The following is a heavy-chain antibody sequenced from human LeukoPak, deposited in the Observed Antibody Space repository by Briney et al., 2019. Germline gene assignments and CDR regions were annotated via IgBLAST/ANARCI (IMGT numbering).Heavy chain of an antibody. J-gene: IGHJ4*02. D-gene: IGHD5-12*01. CDR2: INAGNGNT. Sequence: ASVKVSCKASGYTFTSYAMHWVRQAPGQRLEWMGWINAGNGNTKYSQEFQGRVTITRDTSASTAYMELSSLRSEDMAVYYCAREVGYSGYDWRYFDYWGQGTLVTVSS. CDR1: GYTFTSYA. CDR3: AREVGYSGYDWRYFDY. V-gene: IGHV1-3*03.